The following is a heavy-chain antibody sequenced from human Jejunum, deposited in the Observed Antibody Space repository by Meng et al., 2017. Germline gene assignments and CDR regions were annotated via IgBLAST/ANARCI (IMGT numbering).Heavy chain of an antibody. Sequence: GGSLRLSCVASGFIFSKYAMTWVRLTPGKGLQWVAGISTTGRTTYYADSVKGRLITSRDNSRNTLFLQMNSLRAEDTALYYCANDLWSGKYYSPLDYWGQGTLVTVSS. CDR3: ANDLWSGKYYSPLDY. V-gene: IGHV3-23*01. D-gene: IGHD1-26*01. CDR1: GFIFSKYA. CDR2: ISTTGRTT. J-gene: IGHJ4*02.